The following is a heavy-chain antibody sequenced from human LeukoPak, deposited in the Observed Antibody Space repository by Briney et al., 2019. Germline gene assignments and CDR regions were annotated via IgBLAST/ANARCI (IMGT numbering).Heavy chain of an antibody. J-gene: IGHJ4*02. Sequence: KTGGSLRLSCAASGFTFSDYYMSWIRQAPGKGLEWVSYISSSGSTIYYADSVKGRFTISRDNAKNSLYLQMNSLRAEDTAIYYCVKDAGAAAIVDWGQGTLVTVSS. V-gene: IGHV3-11*01. CDR1: GFTFSDYY. D-gene: IGHD6-13*01. CDR2: ISSSGSTI. CDR3: VKDAGAAAIVD.